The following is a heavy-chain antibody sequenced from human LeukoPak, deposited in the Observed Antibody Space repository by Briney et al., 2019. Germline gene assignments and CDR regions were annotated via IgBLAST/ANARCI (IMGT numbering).Heavy chain of an antibody. Sequence: PGGSLRLSCAASGFTFSNYALHWVRQAPGKGLEWVANINQDGREKQYVDSVKGRFTISRDNAKNSLYLQMNSLRAEDTAVYYCARDGVRDGLYFDYWGQGTLVTVSS. V-gene: IGHV3-7*01. CDR2: INQDGREK. CDR1: GFTFSNYA. CDR3: ARDGVRDGLYFDY. D-gene: IGHD5-24*01. J-gene: IGHJ4*02.